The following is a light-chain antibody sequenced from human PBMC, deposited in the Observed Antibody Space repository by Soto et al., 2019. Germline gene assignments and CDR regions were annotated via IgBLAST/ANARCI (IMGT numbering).Light chain of an antibody. CDR3: CSDTSSSTLLYV. J-gene: IGLJ1*01. CDR1: SSDVGGYNY. Sequence: QSALTQPASVSGSPGQSITISCTGTSSDVGGYNYVSWYQQHPGKAPKLMIYDVSNRPSGVSNRFSGSKSGNTASLPISVLQATVEADYCCSDTSSSTLLYVFGTGTKLTVL. CDR2: DVS. V-gene: IGLV2-14*01.